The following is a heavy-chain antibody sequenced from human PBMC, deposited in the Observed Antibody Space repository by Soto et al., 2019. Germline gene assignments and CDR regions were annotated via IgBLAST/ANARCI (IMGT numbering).Heavy chain of an antibody. J-gene: IGHJ6*02. V-gene: IGHV4-34*01. CDR2: INHSGST. CDR3: ARRRRMYGTDV. D-gene: IGHD2-15*01. CDR1: GGSFSGYY. Sequence: SETLSLTCAVYGGSFSGYYWSWIRQPPGKGLEWIGEINHSGSTNYNPSLKSRVTISVDTSKNQFSLKLSSVTAADTAVYYCARRRRMYGTDVWGQGTTVTVSS.